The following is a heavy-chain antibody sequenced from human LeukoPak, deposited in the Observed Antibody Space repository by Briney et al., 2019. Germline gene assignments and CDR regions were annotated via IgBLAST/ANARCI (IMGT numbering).Heavy chain of an antibody. CDR3: ATGDIVVVPAAMPAYYYGMDV. CDR2: FDPEDGET. V-gene: IGHV1-24*01. CDR1: GYTLTELS. D-gene: IGHD2-2*01. Sequence: ASVKVSCKVSGYTLTELSMHWVRQAPGKGLEWMGGFDPEDGETIYAQKFQGRVTMTEDTSTDAAYMELSSLRSEDTAVYYCATGDIVVVPAAMPAYYYGMDVWGQGTTVTVSS. J-gene: IGHJ6*02.